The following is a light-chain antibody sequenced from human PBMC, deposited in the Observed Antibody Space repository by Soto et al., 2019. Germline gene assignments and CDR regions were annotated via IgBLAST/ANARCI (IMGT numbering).Light chain of an antibody. CDR3: QQTYSAPPT. V-gene: IGKV1-39*01. CDR2: SAS. J-gene: IGKJ4*01. Sequence: DFQMTQSPSSLSASVGDRVTIICRASQSIANYLNCYQQKPGKAPSLLIYSASTLQSGVTSRFSGSGSGTDFTLTISSLQPEDFATYFCQQTYSAPPTFGGGTKVEIK. CDR1: QSIANY.